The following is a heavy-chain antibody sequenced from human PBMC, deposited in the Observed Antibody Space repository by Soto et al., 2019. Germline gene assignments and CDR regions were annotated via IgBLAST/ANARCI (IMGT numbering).Heavy chain of an antibody. J-gene: IGHJ6*02. Sequence: GGSLRLSCTASGFTFGDYAMSWFRQAPGQGLEWVGFIRSKAYGGTTEYAASVKGRFTISRDDSKSIAYLQMNSLKTEDTAVYYCTRDGDCSSTSCYTVLYGMDVWGQGTTVTVSS. D-gene: IGHD2-2*02. V-gene: IGHV3-49*03. CDR2: IRSKAYGGTT. CDR1: GFTFGDYA. CDR3: TRDGDCSSTSCYTVLYGMDV.